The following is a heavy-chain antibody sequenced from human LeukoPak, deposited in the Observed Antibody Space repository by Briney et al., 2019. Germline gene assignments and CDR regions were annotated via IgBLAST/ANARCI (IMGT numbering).Heavy chain of an antibody. CDR2: INCNSGAT. V-gene: IGHV1-2*02. D-gene: IGHD1-1*01. Sequence: GASVKVSCKASGYTFSDYHIHWVRQAPGQGLEWVGWINCNSGATNYAQKFQGRVTMTRDTSLTTTYMDLSRLTSDDTAVYYCARELGGGTTREDWLDPWGQGTLVTVSS. CDR3: ARELGGGTTREDWLDP. J-gene: IGHJ5*02. CDR1: GYTFSDYH.